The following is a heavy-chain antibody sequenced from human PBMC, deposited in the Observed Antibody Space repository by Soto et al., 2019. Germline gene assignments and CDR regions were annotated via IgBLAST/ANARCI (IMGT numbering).Heavy chain of an antibody. Sequence: GGSLRLSCAASGFTFSTYAKHWVRQAPGKGLEWVAVISYDGNNKYYADSVKGRFTISRDNSKNTLYLQMNGLRAEDAAVYYCARDRAYCSGGTCLPFPYYHYAMDVWGQGTTVTVSS. CDR1: GFTFSTYA. CDR3: ARDRAYCSGGTCLPFPYYHYAMDV. D-gene: IGHD2-15*01. CDR2: ISYDGNNK. V-gene: IGHV3-30-3*01. J-gene: IGHJ6*02.